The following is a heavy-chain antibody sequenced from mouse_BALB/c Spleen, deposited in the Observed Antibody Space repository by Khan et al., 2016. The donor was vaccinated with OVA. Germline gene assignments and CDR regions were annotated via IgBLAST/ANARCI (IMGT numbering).Heavy chain of an antibody. CDR2: INPSDGGA. CDR1: GYTFSSYY. CDR3: TRSGYASPFAY. V-gene: IGHV1S81*02. J-gene: IGHJ3*01. D-gene: IGHD6-1*01. Sequence: QVQLQQPGAELVKPGASVKLSCKASGYTFSSYYLYWVKMRPGQGLEWIGGINPSDGGAHFNEKFKTKATLTVEKSSSTAYMEFSSLTSEDSAVYFCTRSGYASPFAYWGQGTLVTVSA.